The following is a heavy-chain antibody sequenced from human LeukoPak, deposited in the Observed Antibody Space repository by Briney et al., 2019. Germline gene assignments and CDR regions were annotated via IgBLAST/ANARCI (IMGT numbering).Heavy chain of an antibody. Sequence: ASVKVSCKASGYTFTGYYMHWVRQAPGQGRECMGWINPNSGGTNYAQKFQRRVTMTRDTAISTAYREMSRLRADDTAVYYCARDSTCGGDCSDFDYWGQGTLVTVSS. V-gene: IGHV1-2*02. CDR1: GYTFTGYY. CDR2: INPNSGGT. CDR3: ARDSTCGGDCSDFDY. D-gene: IGHD2-21*02. J-gene: IGHJ4*02.